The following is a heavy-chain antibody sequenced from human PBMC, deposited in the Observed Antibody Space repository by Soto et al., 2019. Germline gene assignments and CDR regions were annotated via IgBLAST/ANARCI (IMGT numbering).Heavy chain of an antibody. Sequence: EVQLVESGGGLVQPGRSLRLSCAASGFTFDDYAMHWVRQAPGKGLEWVSGISWNSGSIGYADSVKGRFTISRDNAKNSLYLQMNSLRAEDTALYYCAKGSGRGYSYGTVDYWGQGTLVTVSS. CDR2: ISWNSGSI. D-gene: IGHD5-18*01. J-gene: IGHJ4*02. CDR1: GFTFDDYA. CDR3: AKGSGRGYSYGTVDY. V-gene: IGHV3-9*01.